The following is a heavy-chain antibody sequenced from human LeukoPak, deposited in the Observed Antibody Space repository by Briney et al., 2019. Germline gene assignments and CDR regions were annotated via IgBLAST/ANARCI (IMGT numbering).Heavy chain of an antibody. J-gene: IGHJ4*02. D-gene: IGHD1-14*01. CDR2: IYPGDSDA. V-gene: IGHV5-51*01. CDR3: ARGPARKYYFDY. Sequence: GESLEISCKGSGYSFTSYWIGWVRQMPGKGLKWMGIIYPGDSDARYSPSFQGQVTISVDKSISTAYLQWSSLKASDTAMYYCARGPARKYYFDYWGQGTLVTVSS. CDR1: GYSFTSYW.